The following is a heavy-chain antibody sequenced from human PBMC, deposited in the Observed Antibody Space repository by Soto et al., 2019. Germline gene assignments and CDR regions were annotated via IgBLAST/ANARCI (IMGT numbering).Heavy chain of an antibody. Sequence: GGSLRLSCAASGFTFSSYAMHWVRQAPGKGLEWVAVISYDGSNKYYADSVKGRFTISRDNSKNTLYLQMNSLRAEDTAVYYCARDRIAAPYWYFDLWGRGTLVTVSS. J-gene: IGHJ2*01. V-gene: IGHV3-30-3*01. CDR2: ISYDGSNK. CDR3: ARDRIAAPYWYFDL. D-gene: IGHD6-6*01. CDR1: GFTFSSYA.